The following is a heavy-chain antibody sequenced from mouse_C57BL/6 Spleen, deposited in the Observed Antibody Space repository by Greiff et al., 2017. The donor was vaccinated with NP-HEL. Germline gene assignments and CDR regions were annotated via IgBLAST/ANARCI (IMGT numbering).Heavy chain of an antibody. J-gene: IGHJ3*01. D-gene: IGHD1-2*01. CDR2: INYDGSST. CDR1: GFTFSDYY. Sequence: EVQLQESEGGLVQPGSSMKLSCTASGFTFSDYYMAWVRQVPEKGLEWVANINYDGSSTYYLDSLKSRFIISRDNAKNILYLQMSSLKSEDTATYYCARKDGPWFAYWGQGTLVTVSA. V-gene: IGHV5-16*01. CDR3: ARKDGPWFAY.